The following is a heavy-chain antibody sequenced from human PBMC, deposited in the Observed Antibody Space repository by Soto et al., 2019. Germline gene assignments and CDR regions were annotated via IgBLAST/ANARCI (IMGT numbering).Heavy chain of an antibody. J-gene: IGHJ6*02. D-gene: IGHD4-4*01. V-gene: IGHV4-30-4*02. CDR2: IYYSGNT. CDR1: GGSISSGYYY. Sequence: SETLSLTXSVSGGSISSGYYYWSWIRQPPGKGLEWIGNIYYSGNTYYNPSLKSRVTISVDTSKNQFSLKLSSVTAADTAVYYCARGSTGFYSKLSGMDVWGQGTTVTVSS. CDR3: ARGSTGFYSKLSGMDV.